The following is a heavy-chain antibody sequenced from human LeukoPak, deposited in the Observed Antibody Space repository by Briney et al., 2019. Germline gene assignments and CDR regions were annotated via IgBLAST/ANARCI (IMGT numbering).Heavy chain of an antibody. J-gene: IGHJ4*02. V-gene: IGHV4-59*08. Sequence: SETLSLTCTVSGGSMFSYYWSWIRQPPGKGLEWMGYIYHSGSTNYNPSLKSRVTISVDTSKNQFSLRVSSVTAADTAVYYCARHLNNCGDDCYIFDYWGQGTLVTVSS. CDR1: GGSMFSYY. CDR3: ARHLNNCGDDCYIFDY. CDR2: IYHSGST. D-gene: IGHD2-21*01.